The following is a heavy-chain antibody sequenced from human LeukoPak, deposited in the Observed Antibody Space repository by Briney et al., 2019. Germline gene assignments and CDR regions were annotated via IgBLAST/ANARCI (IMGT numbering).Heavy chain of an antibody. J-gene: IGHJ3*02. CDR1: GGSISSHY. V-gene: IGHV4-59*11. CDR2: IYYSGST. Sequence: SETLSLTCTVSGGSISSHYWNWIRQPPGKGLEWIGYIYYSGSTNYNPSLKSRVTISVDTSRNQFSLKLSSVTAADTAVYYCARETTVVTPGRSDVFDIWGQGTMVTVSS. D-gene: IGHD4-23*01. CDR3: ARETTVVTPGRSDVFDI.